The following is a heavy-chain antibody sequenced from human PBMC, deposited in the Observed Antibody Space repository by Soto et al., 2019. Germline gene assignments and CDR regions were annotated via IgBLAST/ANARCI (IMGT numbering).Heavy chain of an antibody. CDR2: MNPNSGNT. D-gene: IGHD6-13*01. J-gene: IGHJ6*02. Sequence: ASVKVSCKASGYTFTSYDINWVRQATGQGLEWMGWMNPNSGNTGYAQKFQGRVTMTRNTSISTAYMELSSLRSEDTAAYYCARGGDSSTSDRYYYYGMDVWGQGTTVTVSS. CDR3: ARGGDSSTSDRYYYYGMDV. V-gene: IGHV1-8*01. CDR1: GYTFTSYD.